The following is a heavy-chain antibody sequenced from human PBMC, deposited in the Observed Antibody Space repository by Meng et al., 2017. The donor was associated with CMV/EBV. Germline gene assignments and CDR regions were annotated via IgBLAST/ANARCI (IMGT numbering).Heavy chain of an antibody. CDR3: ARSGDTYYYGSAWD. D-gene: IGHD3-10*01. V-gene: IGHV1-69*04. CDR1: GVTFSSYA. CDR2: IIPILGIA. J-gene: IGHJ4*02. Sequence: ACGVTFSSYAISWMRQAPGQGLEWMGRIIPILGIANYAQKFQGRVTITADKSTSTAYMELSSLRSEDTAVYYCARSGDTYYYGSAWDWGQGTLVTVSS.